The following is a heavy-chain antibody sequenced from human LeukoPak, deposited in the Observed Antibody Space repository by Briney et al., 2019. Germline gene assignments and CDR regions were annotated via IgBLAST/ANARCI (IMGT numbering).Heavy chain of an antibody. V-gene: IGHV3-23*01. D-gene: IGHD2-2*01. J-gene: IGHJ4*02. CDR1: GFTFSSYA. CDR2: ISGSGGST. CDR3: AKEGCSSTSCYGGVYFDY. Sequence: GGSLRLSCAASGFTFSSYAMSWVRQAPGEGLEWVSAISGSGGSTYYADSVKGRFTISRDNSKNTLYLQMNSLRTEDTAVYYCAKEGCSSTSCYGGVYFDYWGQGTLVTVSS.